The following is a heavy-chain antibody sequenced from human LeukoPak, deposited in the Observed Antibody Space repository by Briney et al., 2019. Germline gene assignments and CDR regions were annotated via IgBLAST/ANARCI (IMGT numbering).Heavy chain of an antibody. Sequence: PSETLSLTCSVSGYSISSSYYWGWIRQPPGKGLEWIGNIYHSGSTHYNPSLKSRVTISVDTSKNQFSLKLSSVTAADTAVYYCAREGSIAAAARGYYFDYWGQGTLVTVSS. CDR1: GYSISSSYY. CDR2: IYHSGST. V-gene: IGHV4-38-2*02. D-gene: IGHD6-13*01. CDR3: AREGSIAAAARGYYFDY. J-gene: IGHJ4*02.